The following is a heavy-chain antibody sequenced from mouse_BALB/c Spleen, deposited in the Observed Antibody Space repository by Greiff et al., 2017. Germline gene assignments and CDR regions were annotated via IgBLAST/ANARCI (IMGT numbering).Heavy chain of an antibody. CDR1: GYTFTSYW. Sequence: QVQLKESGAELARPGASVKLSCKASGYTFTSYWMQWVKQRPGQGLEWIGAIYPGDGDTRYTQKFKGKATLTADKSSSTAYMQLSSLASEDSAVYYCARKGMGGNDVWGAGTTVTVSS. V-gene: IGHV1-87*01. D-gene: IGHD1-1*02. CDR3: ARKGMGGNDV. CDR2: IYPGDGDT. J-gene: IGHJ1*01.